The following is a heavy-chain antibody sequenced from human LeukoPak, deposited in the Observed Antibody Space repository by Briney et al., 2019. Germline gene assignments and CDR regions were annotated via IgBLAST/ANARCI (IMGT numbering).Heavy chain of an antibody. J-gene: IGHJ6*03. CDR2: IKQDGSEK. Sequence: GGSLRLSCATSGFTFSSYSMSWVRQAPGKGLEWVANIKQDGSEKYYVDSVRGRFTISRDNAKNSLYLQMNSPRAEDTAVYYCARAMGTSYGFWSGSYTVSYYYYMDVWGKGTTDTVSS. D-gene: IGHD3-3*01. V-gene: IGHV3-7*01. CDR1: GFTFSSYS. CDR3: ARAMGTSYGFWSGSYTVSYYYYMDV.